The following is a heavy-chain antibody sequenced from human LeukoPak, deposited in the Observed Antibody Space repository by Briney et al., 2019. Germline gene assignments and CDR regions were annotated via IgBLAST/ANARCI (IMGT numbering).Heavy chain of an antibody. D-gene: IGHD5-24*01. Sequence: SETLSLTCTVSGGSISSYYWSWIRQPPGKGLEWIGYIYYSGSTNYNPSLKSRVTISVDTSKNQFSLKLSSVTAADTAVYYCARGGGWLQLRGWSFDYWGQGTLVTVSS. V-gene: IGHV4-59*01. CDR3: ARGGGWLQLRGWSFDY. CDR1: GGSISSYY. J-gene: IGHJ4*02. CDR2: IYYSGST.